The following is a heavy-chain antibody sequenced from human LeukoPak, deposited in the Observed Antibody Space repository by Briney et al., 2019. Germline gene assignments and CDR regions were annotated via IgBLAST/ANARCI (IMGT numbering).Heavy chain of an antibody. Sequence: GGSLRLSCAASGFTFSSHAMNWVRQAPGKGLEWVSAISGSGGTTYYADSVKGRFTISRDNSKNTLYLQMNSLGAEDTAVYYCAKDTVVGATTNLFDYWGQGTLVTVSS. D-gene: IGHD1-26*01. CDR3: AKDTVVGATTNLFDY. CDR1: GFTFSSHA. V-gene: IGHV3-23*01. J-gene: IGHJ4*02. CDR2: ISGSGGTT.